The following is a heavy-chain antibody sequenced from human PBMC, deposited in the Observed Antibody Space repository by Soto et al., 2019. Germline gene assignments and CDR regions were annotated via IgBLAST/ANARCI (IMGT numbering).Heavy chain of an antibody. CDR1: SDSISSYY. CDR3: ARDKGRYDSGMDV. D-gene: IGHD3-9*01. CDR2: IFYSGST. V-gene: IGHV4-59*01. Sequence: SDTLFLTCYVSSDSISSYYWRWIWQPPGKGLEWIGYIFYSGSTKYNPSLESRVTISVDTSNTQFSLNRRSVTAAETAVYYCARDKGRYDSGMDVWGQGTTVTVSS. J-gene: IGHJ6*02.